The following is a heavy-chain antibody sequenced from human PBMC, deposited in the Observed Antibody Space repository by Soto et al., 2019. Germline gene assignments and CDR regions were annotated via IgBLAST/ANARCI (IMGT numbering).Heavy chain of an antibody. J-gene: IGHJ6*02. CDR3: AKGRSYYYYYGVDV. CDR1: GFTFRSCA. CDR2: IIDSGAST. V-gene: IGHV3-23*01. Sequence: EVQLLESGGGLVQPGGSLRLSCAASGFTFRSCAMGWVRQAPGKGLEWVSDIIDSGASTYYVDSVKGRFTISRDNSKSTLYLQMNSLRAEDTALYYCAKGRSYYYYYGVDVWGQGTTVTVSS.